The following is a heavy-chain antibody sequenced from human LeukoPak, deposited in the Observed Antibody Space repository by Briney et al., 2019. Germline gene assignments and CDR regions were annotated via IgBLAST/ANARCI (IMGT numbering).Heavy chain of an antibody. CDR3: ASRGTHYYGSGSYLYYYMDV. V-gene: IGHV1-69*05. D-gene: IGHD3-10*01. J-gene: IGHJ6*03. Sequence: SVKVSCKASGGTFSSYAISWVRQAPGQGLEWMGGIIPIFGTANYAQKFQGRVTITTDESTSTAYMELSSLRSEDTAVYDCASRGTHYYGSGSYLYYYMDVWGKGTTVTVSS. CDR2: IIPIFGTA. CDR1: GGTFSSYA.